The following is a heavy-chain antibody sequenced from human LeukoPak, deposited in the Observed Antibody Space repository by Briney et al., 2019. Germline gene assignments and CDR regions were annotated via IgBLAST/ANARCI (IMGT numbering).Heavy chain of an antibody. Sequence: PGTSLRLSCEASGFTFSTFAMHWVRQAPDKGLEWVAVIWSDATKEYYADSVKGRFTISRDNSKKPLYLQMNSLTDDTTVYYYCASGSGSYRTPYYYMDVWGTGTTVTVSS. J-gene: IGHJ6*03. CDR1: GFTFSTFA. CDR3: ASGSGSYRTPYYYMDV. V-gene: IGHV3-33*01. CDR2: IWSDATKE. D-gene: IGHD3-10*01.